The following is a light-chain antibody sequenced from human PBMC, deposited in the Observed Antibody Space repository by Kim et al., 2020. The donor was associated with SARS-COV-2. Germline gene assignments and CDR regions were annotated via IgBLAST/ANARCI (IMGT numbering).Light chain of an antibody. J-gene: IGKJ1*01. V-gene: IGKV1-5*03. CDR2: KAA. CDR3: QQYDKYSPWT. Sequence: SLGDRVAITCRASQSISSWLSWYQQKPGKAPKLLIYKAADLESGVPSRFSGSGSGTEFTLTISSLQPDDFATYYCQQYDKYSPWTFGQGTKVDIK. CDR1: QSISSW.